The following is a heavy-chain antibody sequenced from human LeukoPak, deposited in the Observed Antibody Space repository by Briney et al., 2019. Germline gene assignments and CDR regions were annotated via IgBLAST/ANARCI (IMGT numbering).Heavy chain of an antibody. CDR1: GGTFTHFV. CDR3: AREGEYYAESGNLIDAADV. J-gene: IGHJ3*01. CDR2: IAPISGTP. Sequence: SVKVSCKASGGTFTHFVISWLRQAPGQGLEWMGGIAPISGTPVYAQKFQDRVNITADTSTDTAYMEMSSLTSEDTAMYYCAREGEYYAESGNLIDAADVWGQGTMVIVSA. D-gene: IGHD3-10*01. V-gene: IGHV1-69*06.